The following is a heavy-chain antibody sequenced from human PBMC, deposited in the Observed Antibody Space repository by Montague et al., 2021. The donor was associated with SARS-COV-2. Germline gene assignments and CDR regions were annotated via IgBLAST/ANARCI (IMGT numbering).Heavy chain of an antibody. V-gene: IGHV3-23*03. J-gene: IGHJ6*02. CDR1: GFTSSSYA. Sequence: SLRLSCAASGFTSSSYAMSWVRQAPGKGLEWVSVIYSGGSSTYYADSVKGRFTISRDNSKNTLYLQMNSLRAEDTAVYYCAKDLEEFITIFGVVTKSPLGMDVWGQGTTVTVSS. D-gene: IGHD3-3*01. CDR3: AKDLEEFITIFGVVTKSPLGMDV. CDR2: IYSGGSST.